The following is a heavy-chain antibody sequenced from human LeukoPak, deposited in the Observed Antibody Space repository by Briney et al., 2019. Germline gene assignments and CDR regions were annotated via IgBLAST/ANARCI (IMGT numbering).Heavy chain of an antibody. J-gene: IGHJ6*03. CDR2: IYWNDDK. CDR3: APMGNEYIAAAGTDLRPGETKQSYYYYYMDV. Sequence: GSGPTLLNPTQTLTLTCTFSGFSLSTSGGGVGWIRQPPGKALEWLALIYWNDDKRYSPSLKSRLTITKDTSKNQVVLTMTNMDPVDTATYYCAPMGNEYIAAAGTDLRPGETKQSYYYYYMDVWGKGTTVTISS. CDR1: GFSLSTSGGG. V-gene: IGHV2-5*01. D-gene: IGHD6-13*01.